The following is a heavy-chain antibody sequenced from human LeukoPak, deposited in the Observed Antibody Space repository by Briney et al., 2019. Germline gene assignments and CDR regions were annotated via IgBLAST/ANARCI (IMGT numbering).Heavy chain of an antibody. CDR3: ARDAYKYYYDSSGYSANAFDI. J-gene: IGHJ3*02. CDR1: GYTFTSYY. Sequence: ASVKVSCKASGYTFTSYYMHWVRQAPGQGLEWMGIINPSSGSTSYAQKFQGRVTMTRDTSTSTVYMELSSLRSEDTAVYYCARDAYKYYYDSSGYSANAFDIWGQGTMVTVPS. D-gene: IGHD3-22*01. CDR2: INPSSGST. V-gene: IGHV1-46*01.